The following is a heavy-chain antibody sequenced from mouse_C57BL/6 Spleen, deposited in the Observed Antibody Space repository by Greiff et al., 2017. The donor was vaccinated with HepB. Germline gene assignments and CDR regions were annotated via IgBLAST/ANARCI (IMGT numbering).Heavy chain of an antibody. CDR2: INPSTGGT. J-gene: IGHJ4*01. Sequence: EVKLQQSGPELVKPGASVKISCKASGYSFTGYYMNWVKQSPEKSLEWIGEINPSTGGTTYNQKFKAKATLTVDKSSSTAYMQLKSLTSEDSAVYYCARSPTGTGAMDYWGQGTSVTVSS. V-gene: IGHV1-42*01. CDR1: GYSFTGYY. CDR3: ARSPTGTGAMDY. D-gene: IGHD4-1*02.